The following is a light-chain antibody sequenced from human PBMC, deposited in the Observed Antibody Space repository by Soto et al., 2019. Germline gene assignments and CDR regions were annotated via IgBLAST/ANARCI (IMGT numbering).Light chain of an antibody. Sequence: DIQLTQSPSFLSASVGDRVTITCRASQDISTFLAWYQQKPGKAPQLLIYSTSNLHSGVPSRFSGSGSGTEFTLPVSSLQPEDFATYHCQQHNTYPYTFGQGTNLEIK. J-gene: IGKJ2*01. CDR3: QQHNTYPYT. CDR2: STS. V-gene: IGKV1-9*01. CDR1: QDISTF.